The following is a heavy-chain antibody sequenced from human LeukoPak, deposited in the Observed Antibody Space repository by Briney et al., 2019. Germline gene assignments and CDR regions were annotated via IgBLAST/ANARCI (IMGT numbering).Heavy chain of an antibody. V-gene: IGHV1-46*01. CDR2: IYPRDGST. CDR3: ARDQEGFDY. J-gene: IGHJ4*02. CDR1: GYTFTNNY. Sequence: ASVKVSCKASGYTFTNNYLHWVRQAAGRGLEWMGMIYPRDGSTSYAQNFQGRVTVTRDTSTTTVHMELRGLRSEDTAVYYCARDQEGFDYWGQGTVVTVSS.